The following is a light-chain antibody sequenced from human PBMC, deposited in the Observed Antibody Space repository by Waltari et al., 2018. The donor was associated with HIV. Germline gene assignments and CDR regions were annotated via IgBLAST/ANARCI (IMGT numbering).Light chain of an antibody. CDR3: QAWGSSTSGV. CDR2: QDN. CDR1: ELGAKY. Sequence: SYEVTQPPSVAVSPGQTASITCSGYELGAKYTCWYQQKPGQSPLLVIYQDNKRPSGMPERFSASSSGHTATLTRSGTLPMDEADYYCQAWGSSTSGVFGRGTRLTVL. V-gene: IGLV3-1*01. J-gene: IGLJ2*01.